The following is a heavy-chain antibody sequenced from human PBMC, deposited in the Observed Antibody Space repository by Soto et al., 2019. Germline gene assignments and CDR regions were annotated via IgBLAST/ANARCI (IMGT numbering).Heavy chain of an antibody. V-gene: IGHV3-30-3*01. CDR3: ARDSWGSSPSGGWFDP. J-gene: IGHJ5*02. D-gene: IGHD6-13*01. Sequence: QVQLVESGGGVVQPGRSLRLSCAAYGFTFSSYAMHWVRQAPGKGLEWVAVISYDGSNKYYADSVKGRFTISRDNSKNTLYLQMNSLRAEDTAVYYCARDSWGSSPSGGWFDPWGQGTLVTVSS. CDR1: GFTFSSYA. CDR2: ISYDGSNK.